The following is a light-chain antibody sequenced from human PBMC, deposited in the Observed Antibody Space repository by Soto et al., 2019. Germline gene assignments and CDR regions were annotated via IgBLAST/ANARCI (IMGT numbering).Light chain of an antibody. CDR3: HQYRSPPLFT. Sequence: EIVLTQSPGTLSLSPGERATLSCRASQCVSSSYLAWYQQKPGQAPRLLISGASSRATGIPDRFSGSGSGTAFTLTISRLEHKEISVYYRHQYRSPPLFTFGPGNTDNI. J-gene: IGKJ3*01. CDR1: QCVSSSY. V-gene: IGKV3-20*01. CDR2: GAS.